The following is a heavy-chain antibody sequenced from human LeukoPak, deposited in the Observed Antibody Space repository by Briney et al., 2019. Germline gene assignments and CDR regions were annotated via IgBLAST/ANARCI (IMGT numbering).Heavy chain of an antibody. CDR3: AKAVSGYCSSTSCYGRWGYYYYMDV. D-gene: IGHD2-2*01. CDR1: GFTFSSYG. CDR2: ISYDGSNK. V-gene: IGHV3-30*18. J-gene: IGHJ6*03. Sequence: GGSLRLSCAASGFTFSSYGMHWVRQAPGKGLEWVAVISYDGSNKYYADSVKGRFTISRDNSKNTLYLQMNGLRAEDTAVYYCAKAVSGYCSSTSCYGRWGYYYYMDVWGKGTTVTVSS.